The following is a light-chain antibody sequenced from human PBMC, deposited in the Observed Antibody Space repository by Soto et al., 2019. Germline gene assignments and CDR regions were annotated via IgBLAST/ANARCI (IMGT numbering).Light chain of an antibody. CDR2: GAS. Sequence: EIVLTQSPGTLSLSPGEGATLSCRASQSVGGTFLAWYQQKGGQAPRLLIHGASNRATGIPDRFSGSGSGTDFTLTISRLEPEDFAVYYCQQYGSSPSTFGQGTKLEIK. CDR1: QSVGGTF. J-gene: IGKJ2*01. CDR3: QQYGSSPST. V-gene: IGKV3-20*01.